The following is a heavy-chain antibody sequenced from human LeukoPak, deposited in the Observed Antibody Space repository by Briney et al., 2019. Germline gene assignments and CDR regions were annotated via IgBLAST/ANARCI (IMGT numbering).Heavy chain of an antibody. CDR2: IYTSGST. CDR1: GGSFSGYY. D-gene: IGHD3-10*01. J-gene: IGHJ6*03. V-gene: IGHV4-59*10. CDR3: ARVKGDYYGSGTYYMDV. Sequence: SETLSLTCAVYGGSFSGYYWSWIRRPAGKGLEWIGRIYTSGSTNYNPSLKSRVTMSVDTSKNQFSLKLSSVTAADTAVYYCARVKGDYYGSGTYYMDVWGKGTTVTISS.